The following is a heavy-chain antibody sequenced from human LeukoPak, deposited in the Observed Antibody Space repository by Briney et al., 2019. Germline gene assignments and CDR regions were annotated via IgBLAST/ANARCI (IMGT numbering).Heavy chain of an antibody. J-gene: IGHJ4*02. D-gene: IGHD5-18*01. CDR3: ARGGGYSYGPAGGDY. CDR1: GYTFTSYA. Sequence: ASVKVSCKASGYTFTSYAMHWVRQAPGQGLVWMGWSNPNSGGTNYAQKFQGWVTMTGDTSISTAYMELSRLRSDDTAVYYCARGGGYSYGPAGGDYWGQGTLVTVSS. CDR2: SNPNSGGT. V-gene: IGHV1-2*04.